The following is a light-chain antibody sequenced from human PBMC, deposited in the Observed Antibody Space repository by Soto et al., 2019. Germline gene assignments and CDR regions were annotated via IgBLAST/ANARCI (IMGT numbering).Light chain of an antibody. CDR3: QQRSNWLIS. CDR2: DAS. Sequence: EIVLTQSPATLSLSPGERATLSCRASQSVSSYLAWYQQKPGQAPRLLIYDASNRATGIPARFSGSGSGTDFTLTISGLEPEDFAVYYCQQRSNWLISFGPGTKVDIK. J-gene: IGKJ3*01. CDR1: QSVSSY. V-gene: IGKV3-11*01.